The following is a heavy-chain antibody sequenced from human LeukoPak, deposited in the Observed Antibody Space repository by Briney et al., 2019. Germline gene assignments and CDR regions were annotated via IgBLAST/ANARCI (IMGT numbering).Heavy chain of an antibody. J-gene: IGHJ3*01. CDR1: GGSISSYY. CDR3: AREYSSSSGRRAFDF. Sequence: SETLSLTCTVSGGSISSYYWNWIRQPPGKGLEWIGYIYYSGSTNYNPSLKSRVTTLVDTSKNQFSLRLRSVTAADTAVSYCAREYSSSSGRRAFDFWGQGTMVTVSS. V-gene: IGHV4-59*08. D-gene: IGHD6-6*01. CDR2: IYYSGST.